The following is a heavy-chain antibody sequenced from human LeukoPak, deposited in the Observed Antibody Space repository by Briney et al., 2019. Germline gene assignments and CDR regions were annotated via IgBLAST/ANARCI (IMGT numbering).Heavy chain of an antibody. CDR1: GGSISSCY. CDR3: ARDHLEWWDIVVVPAARRYNWFDP. V-gene: IGHV4-4*07. D-gene: IGHD2-2*01. J-gene: IGHJ5*02. CDR2: IYTSGSS. Sequence: SETLSLTCTVSGGSISSCYCCWIWLPAPQGLEWMWRIYTSGSSNYSPSLKSRDTISVDTSKNQFSLNLSSVTAADTAVYYCARDHLEWWDIVVVPAARRYNWFDPWGQGTLVTVSS.